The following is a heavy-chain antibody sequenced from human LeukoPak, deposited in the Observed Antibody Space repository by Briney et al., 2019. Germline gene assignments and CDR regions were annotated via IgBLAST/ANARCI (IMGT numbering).Heavy chain of an antibody. CDR3: AKALRAPHRPVYSYYYMDV. J-gene: IGHJ6*03. Sequence: GGSLRLSCAASEFTFSSYAMNWVRQAPGKGLEWVSTISGSGDTTYYADSVKGRFTIPRDKSKNTVFLQMNSLRADDTAVYYCAKALRAPHRPVYSYYYMDVWGKGTTVTVSS. V-gene: IGHV3-23*01. CDR1: EFTFSSYA. CDR2: ISGSGDTT.